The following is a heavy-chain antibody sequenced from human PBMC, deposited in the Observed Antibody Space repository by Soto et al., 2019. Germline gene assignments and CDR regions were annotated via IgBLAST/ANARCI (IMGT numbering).Heavy chain of an antibody. Sequence: EVQLVESGGGLVQPGGSLRLSCAASGFTVSSNYMSWVRQAPGKGLEWVSVIYGAGSTYYADSVKGRFTISRDNSKNTLYLQKNSLRAEDTAVYYCARDLRTFETSDAFDIWGRGTMVTVSS. J-gene: IGHJ3*02. D-gene: IGHD3-10*01. CDR3: ARDLRTFETSDAFDI. V-gene: IGHV3-66*01. CDR1: GFTVSSNY. CDR2: IYGAGST.